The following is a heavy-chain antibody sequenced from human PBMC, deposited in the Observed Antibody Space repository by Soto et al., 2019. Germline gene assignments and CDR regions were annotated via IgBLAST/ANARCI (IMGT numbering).Heavy chain of an antibody. V-gene: IGHV3-74*01. CDR2: IKNDGSGT. CDR1: GFSLSTYW. Sequence: EVQLVESGGGVVQPGGSLRLSCSASGFSLSTYWIHWVLHLPGKGLLWVSRIKNDGSGTSYAESVIGRFTISRDNAKNSLYLQMNSLRVDDTAVYYCARGPEGERSGNYGMSVWGQGTTVIVSS. CDR3: ARGPEGERSGNYGMSV. D-gene: IGHD3-3*01. J-gene: IGHJ6*02.